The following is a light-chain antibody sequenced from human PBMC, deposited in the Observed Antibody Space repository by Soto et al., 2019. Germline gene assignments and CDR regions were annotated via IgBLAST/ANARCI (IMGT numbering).Light chain of an antibody. CDR1: QNIHNN. CDR2: GAS. Sequence: EIVMTQSPATLSVSPGGRATLSCRASQNIHNNLAWFQQKPGQAPTFLIYGASTRATGIPARFSGSGSGTEFTLTISSLQSEDFAVYYCHQYDDWSLTFGGGTKVDIK. CDR3: HQYDDWSLT. J-gene: IGKJ4*01. V-gene: IGKV3-15*01.